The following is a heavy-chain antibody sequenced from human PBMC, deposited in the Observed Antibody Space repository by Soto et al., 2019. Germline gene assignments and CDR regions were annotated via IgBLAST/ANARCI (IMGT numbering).Heavy chain of an antibody. Sequence: QVQLVQSGAEVKKPGASVKVSCKASGYIFTNLGISWVRQAPGQGLEWMGWISAYNGKTKYAQKFQDRVTITTDTSTSTAYMELTSLRSDDSAAYYCARDFPPSSGLDYWGQGTLVTVTS. J-gene: IGHJ4*02. V-gene: IGHV1-18*01. CDR1: GYIFTNLG. CDR3: ARDFPPSSGLDY. CDR2: ISAYNGKT. D-gene: IGHD3-22*01.